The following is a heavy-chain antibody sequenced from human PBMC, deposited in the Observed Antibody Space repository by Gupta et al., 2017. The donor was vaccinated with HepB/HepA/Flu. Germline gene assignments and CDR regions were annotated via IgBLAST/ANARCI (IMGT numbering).Heavy chain of an antibody. CDR3: ARVGGYYDSSGYYPHDY. V-gene: IGHV4-30-4*01. J-gene: IGHJ4*02. CDR2: IYYSGST. Sequence: QVQLQESGPGLVKPSQTLSLTCTVSGGSISSGDSYWSWLRQPPGKGLEWIGYIYYSGSTYYNPSLKSRVTISVDTSKNQFSLKLSSVTAADTAVYYCARVGGYYDSSGYYPHDYWGQGTLVTVSS. CDR1: GGSISSGDSY. D-gene: IGHD3-22*01.